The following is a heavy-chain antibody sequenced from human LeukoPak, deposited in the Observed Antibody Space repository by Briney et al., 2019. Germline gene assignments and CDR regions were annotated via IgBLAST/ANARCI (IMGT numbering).Heavy chain of an antibody. J-gene: IGHJ4*02. CDR3: ARDTESIPGGY. Sequence: PSGTLSLTCAVSGGSISSSNWWSWVRQPPGKGLEWIGEIYHSGSTNYNPSLKSRVTISVDTSKNQFSLKLSSVTAADTAVYYCARDTESIPGGYWGQGTLVTVSS. CDR1: GGSISSSNW. D-gene: IGHD6-6*01. CDR2: IYHSGST. V-gene: IGHV4-4*02.